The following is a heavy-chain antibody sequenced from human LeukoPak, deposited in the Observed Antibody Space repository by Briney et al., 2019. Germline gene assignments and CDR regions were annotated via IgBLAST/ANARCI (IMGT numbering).Heavy chain of an antibody. V-gene: IGHV4-59*01. J-gene: IGHJ5*02. D-gene: IGHD6-13*01. CDR3: ARDRQQPSGFDP. CDR2: IYYSGST. Sequence: SETLSLTCTVSSGSISSYYWSWIRQPPGKGLGWIGYIYYSGSTNYNPSLKSRVTISVDTSKNQFSLRLSSVTAADTAVYYCARDRQQPSGFDPWGQGTLVTVSS. CDR1: SGSISSYY.